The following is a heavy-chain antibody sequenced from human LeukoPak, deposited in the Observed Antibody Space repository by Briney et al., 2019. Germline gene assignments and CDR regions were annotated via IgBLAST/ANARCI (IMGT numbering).Heavy chain of an antibody. CDR2: IYPGDSDT. CDR3: ARRRAYCGGDCYSGSYWYFDL. CDR1: GYSFTSYW. V-gene: IGHV5-51*01. J-gene: IGHJ2*01. Sequence: GESLKISCKGSGYSFTSYWIGWVRQMPGKGLEWMGIIYPGDSDTRYSPSFQGQVTISADKSISTAYLQWSSLKASDTAMYYCARRRAYCGGDCYSGSYWYFDLWGSGTLVTVSS. D-gene: IGHD2-21*02.